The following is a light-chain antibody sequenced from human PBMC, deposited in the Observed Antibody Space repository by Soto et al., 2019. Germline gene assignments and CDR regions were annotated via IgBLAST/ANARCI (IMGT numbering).Light chain of an antibody. CDR2: GAS. Sequence: EIVLTQSPGTLSLSPRERATLSCRASQSVTNNYLAWFQQKPGQAPRLLMYGASSRATGIPDRFSGSGSGTDFTLTITRLEPEDFAVYYCQQYGSSPNTFGQGTRLEIK. V-gene: IGKV3-20*01. J-gene: IGKJ5*01. CDR1: QSVTNNY. CDR3: QQYGSSPNT.